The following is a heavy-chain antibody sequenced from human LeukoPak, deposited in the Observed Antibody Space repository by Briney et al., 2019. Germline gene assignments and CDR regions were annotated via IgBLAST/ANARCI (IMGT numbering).Heavy chain of an antibody. CDR2: INPHSGDT. V-gene: IGHV1-2*02. D-gene: IGHD3-22*01. CDR3: ARGAPVGIASIGVWFDP. J-gene: IGHJ5*02. Sequence: ASVKVSCKASGYTFTDYYLHWVRQTPGQGLEWMGWINPHSGDTKFAQKFQGRVTMTRGTSISTAYMELSRLRSDDTAVYFCARGAPVGIASIGVWFDPWGQGSLVTVST. CDR1: GYTFTDYY.